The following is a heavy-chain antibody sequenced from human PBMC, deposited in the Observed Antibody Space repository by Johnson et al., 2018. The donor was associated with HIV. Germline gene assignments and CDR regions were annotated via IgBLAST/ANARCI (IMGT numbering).Heavy chain of an antibody. Sequence: VQLVESGGGLVQPGGSLRLSCAASGFTVSSNYMSWVRQAPGKGLEWVSAISGSGGSTYYADSVKGRFTISRDNSKNTLYLQMNSLRAEDTAVYFCARDRRYYDSSGYYHDAFDIWGQGTMVTVSS. V-gene: IGHV3-66*01. CDR3: ARDRRYYDSSGYYHDAFDI. J-gene: IGHJ3*02. CDR1: GFTVSSNY. D-gene: IGHD3-22*01. CDR2: SGSGGST.